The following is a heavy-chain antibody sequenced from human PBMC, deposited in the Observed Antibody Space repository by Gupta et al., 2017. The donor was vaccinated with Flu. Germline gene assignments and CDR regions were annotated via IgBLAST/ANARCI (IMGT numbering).Heavy chain of an antibody. CDR3: AKEYSTSAYYYYCYLDV. CDR2: ISFDGSNK. V-gene: IGHV3-30*18. Sequence: GKGLEWVAVISFDGSNKYYADSVKGRFTISRDNSKNTLYLQMNSLRAEDTAVYYCAKEYSTSAYYYYCYLDVWGQGTTVTVSS. J-gene: IGHJ6*03. D-gene: IGHD6-6*01.